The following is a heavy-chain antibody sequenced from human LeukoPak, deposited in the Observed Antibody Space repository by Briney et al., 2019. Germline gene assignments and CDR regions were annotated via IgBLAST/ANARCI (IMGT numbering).Heavy chain of an antibody. CDR1: GFTVSSQY. CDR2: IYNDGGT. J-gene: IGHJ3*01. D-gene: IGHD3-16*02. V-gene: IGHV3-53*01. Sequence: GESLRLSCAASGFTVSSQYMSWVRQGPGKGLEWVALIYNDGGTHYTDSVKGRFTISRDTSRNTLFLQMNSLRVEDSAMYYCVKRLTLGDLSIKGAFALWGQGTLVTVAS. CDR3: VKRLTLGDLSIKGAFAL.